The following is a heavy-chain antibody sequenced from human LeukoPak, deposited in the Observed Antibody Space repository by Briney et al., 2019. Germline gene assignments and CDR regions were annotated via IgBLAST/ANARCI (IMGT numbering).Heavy chain of an antibody. J-gene: IGHJ4*02. CDR1: GGSITSTNW. Sequence: SGTLSLTCGVSGGSITSTNWWSWVRQPPGQGLGWIGEVSLSGLTNYNPSLSSRVIMALDTSKNHLSLHLTSVTAADTAVYYCSRENGAFSPFGYWGQGYLVTVPS. CDR3: SRENGAFSPFGY. V-gene: IGHV4-4*02. CDR2: VSLSGLT. D-gene: IGHD2-8*01.